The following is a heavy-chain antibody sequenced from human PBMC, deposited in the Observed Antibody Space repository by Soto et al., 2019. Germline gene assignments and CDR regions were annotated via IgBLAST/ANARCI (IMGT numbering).Heavy chain of an antibody. CDR2: IYYSGST. CDR3: ARRRVFLHS. V-gene: IGHV4-39*01. J-gene: IGHJ4*02. CDR1: GGSISTSGYY. Sequence: SETLSLTCAVSGGSISTSGYYWGWVRQPPGKGLEWIGSIYYSGSTYFNPSLESRVTISLDTSKNQFSLNLRSVTAADTAVYYCARRRVFLHSWGPGNLVTLSS.